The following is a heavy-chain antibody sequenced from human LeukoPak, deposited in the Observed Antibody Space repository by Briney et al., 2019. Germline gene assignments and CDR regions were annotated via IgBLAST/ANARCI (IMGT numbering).Heavy chain of an antibody. V-gene: IGHV5-51*01. CDR2: IFPGDSDT. D-gene: IGHD6-13*01. CDR3: ARQGIAAAGTGCHYYYKDV. CDR1: GYTFTTHW. Sequence: GESLKISCKGSGYTFTTHWIAWVRQMPGKGLEWMGIIFPGDSDTTYSPSFEGQVTISADKSINTAYLQWSSLKASDTAMYYCARQGIAAAGTGCHYYYKDVWGKGTTVTVSS. J-gene: IGHJ6*03.